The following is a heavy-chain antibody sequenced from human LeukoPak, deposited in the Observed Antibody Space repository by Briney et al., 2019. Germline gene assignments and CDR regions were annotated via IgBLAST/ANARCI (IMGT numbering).Heavy chain of an antibody. CDR3: AGRIFDI. CDR1: EFTFSRYW. CDR2: IKEDGSEK. Sequence: GGSLRLSCTASEFTFSRYWMSWVRQAPGKGLEWVANIKEDGSEKYYVDSVKGRFTISRDNAKNLLYLQMNSLRAEDTAVYYCAGRIFDIWGQGTMVTVSS. D-gene: IGHD1-26*01. V-gene: IGHV3-7*01. J-gene: IGHJ3*02.